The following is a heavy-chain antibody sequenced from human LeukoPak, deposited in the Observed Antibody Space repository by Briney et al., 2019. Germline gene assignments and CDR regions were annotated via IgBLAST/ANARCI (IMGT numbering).Heavy chain of an antibody. D-gene: IGHD3-22*01. Sequence: GASVKVSCKVSGYTLTELSMHWVRQAPGKGLEWMGGFDPEDGETIYAQKFQGRVTMNEDTSTDTAYMELSSLRSEDTAVYYCATDIDSSGYYLFDYWGQGTLVTVSS. J-gene: IGHJ4*02. CDR1: GYTLTELS. CDR3: ATDIDSSGYYLFDY. V-gene: IGHV1-24*01. CDR2: FDPEDGET.